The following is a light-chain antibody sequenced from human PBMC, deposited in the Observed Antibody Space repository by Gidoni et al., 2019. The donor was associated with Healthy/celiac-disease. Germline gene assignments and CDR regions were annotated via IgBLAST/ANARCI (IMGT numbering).Light chain of an antibody. CDR3: QQYYSAPT. CDR2: WAS. V-gene: IGKV4-1*01. J-gene: IGKJ1*01. CDR1: QSVLYSSNNKNY. Sequence: DIVMTQSPDSLAVSLGERATIKCKSSQSVLYSSNNKNYLAWYQQKPGQPPKLLIYWASTRESGVPDRFSGSGSGTDFTLPISSLQAEDVAVYSCQQYYSAPTFGQGTKVEIK.